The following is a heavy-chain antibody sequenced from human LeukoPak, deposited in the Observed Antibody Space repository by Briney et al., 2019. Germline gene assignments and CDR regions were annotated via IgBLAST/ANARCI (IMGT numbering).Heavy chain of an antibody. D-gene: IGHD4-23*01. CDR1: GGTFSSYA. Sequence: ASGTVSCKASGGTFSSYAISWVRHAPGQGLEWMGRIIPILGIANYAQKFQGRVTITADKSTSTAYMELSSLRSEDTAVYYCARVGGPLDYWGQGTLVTVSS. J-gene: IGHJ4*02. CDR2: IIPILGIA. V-gene: IGHV1-69*04. CDR3: ARVGGPLDY.